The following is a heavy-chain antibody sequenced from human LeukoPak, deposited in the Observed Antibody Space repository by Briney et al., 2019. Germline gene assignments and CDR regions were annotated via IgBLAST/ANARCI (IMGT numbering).Heavy chain of an antibody. Sequence: GGSLRLSCAASGFTFSNYWMHWVRQAPGKGLEWVANIKQDGSEKYYVDSVKGRFTISRDNAKRALYLQMNSLRAEDTAVYYCARGSSGWYELSFDYWGQGTLVTVSS. CDR3: ARGSSGWYELSFDY. CDR1: GFTFSNYW. CDR2: IKQDGSEK. D-gene: IGHD6-19*01. V-gene: IGHV3-7*01. J-gene: IGHJ4*02.